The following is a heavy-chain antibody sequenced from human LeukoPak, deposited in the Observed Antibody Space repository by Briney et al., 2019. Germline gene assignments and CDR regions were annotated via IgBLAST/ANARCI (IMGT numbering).Heavy chain of an antibody. D-gene: IGHD2-2*01. Sequence: ASVKVSCKASGYTFTSYGISWVRQAPGQGLEWMGWINPNSGGTNYAQKFQGRVTVTRDTSISTVYMDLSGLRSDDTAMYYCARVRPCTTATCYRWFDSWGQGTLVTVSS. CDR2: INPNSGGT. CDR3: ARVRPCTTATCYRWFDS. J-gene: IGHJ5*01. CDR1: GYTFTSYG. V-gene: IGHV1-2*02.